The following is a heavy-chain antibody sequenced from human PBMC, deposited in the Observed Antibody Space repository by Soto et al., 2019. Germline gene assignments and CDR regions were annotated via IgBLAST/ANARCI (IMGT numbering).Heavy chain of an antibody. CDR2: ISYSGST. J-gene: IGHJ6*02. Sequence: SETLSLTCTVAGGSVSRAGYYWSWIRQPPGKGLEWIGHISYSGSTNYNPSLKSRITISVDTSKNQFSLKLSSVTAADTAVYYCARDRFYSGLDVWGQGTTVTVSS. CDR1: GGSVSRAGYY. CDR3: ARDRFYSGLDV. V-gene: IGHV4-61*08.